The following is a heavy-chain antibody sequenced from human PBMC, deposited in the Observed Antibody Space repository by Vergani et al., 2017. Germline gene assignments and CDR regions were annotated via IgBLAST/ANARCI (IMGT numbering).Heavy chain of an antibody. CDR1: GFTFSSFG. D-gene: IGHD6-19*01. Sequence: QVQLVESGGGVVQPGRSLRLSCAASGFTFSSFGMHWVRQAPGKGLEWVAVMSFDGSNTYYADSVKGRFTISRDNSKNTLFLQMNSLRPEDTAVYYCARDTVTGSRYFDYWGQGTLVTVSS. V-gene: IGHV3-30*03. J-gene: IGHJ4*02. CDR3: ARDTVTGSRYFDY. CDR2: MSFDGSNT.